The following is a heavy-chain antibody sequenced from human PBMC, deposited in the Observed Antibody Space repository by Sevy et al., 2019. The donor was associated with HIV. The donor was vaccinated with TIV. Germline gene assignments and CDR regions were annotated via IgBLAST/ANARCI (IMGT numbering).Heavy chain of an antibody. CDR3: ARDQVVGATPGGAFDI. CDR2: ISYDGSNK. D-gene: IGHD1-26*01. V-gene: IGHV3-30-3*01. J-gene: IGHJ3*02. CDR1: GFTFSSYA. Sequence: GGSLRLSCAASGFTFSSYAMHWVRQAPGKGLEWVAVISYDGSNKYYADSVKGRFTISRDNSKNTLYLQMNSLRAEDTAVYYCARDQVVGATPGGAFDIWGQGTMV.